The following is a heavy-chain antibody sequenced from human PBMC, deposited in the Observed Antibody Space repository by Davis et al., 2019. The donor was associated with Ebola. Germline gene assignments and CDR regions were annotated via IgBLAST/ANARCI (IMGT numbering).Heavy chain of an antibody. CDR3: TGGQGVTYYYGMDV. D-gene: IGHD2-8*02. Sequence: GGSLRLSCAASGFTFTSYAMHWVRQAPGQRLEWMGWINGGNGNTRYAQKFQGRVTITRDTSASTAYMELSSLRSEDTAVYYCTGGQGVTYYYGMDVWGQGTTVTVSS. CDR1: GFTFTSYA. V-gene: IGHV1-3*01. J-gene: IGHJ6*02. CDR2: INGGNGNT.